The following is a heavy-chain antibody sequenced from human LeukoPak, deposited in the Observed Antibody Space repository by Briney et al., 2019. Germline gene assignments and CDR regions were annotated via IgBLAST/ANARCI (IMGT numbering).Heavy chain of an antibody. V-gene: IGHV3-23*01. CDR3: SPSLRRPPTPTEPFDY. D-gene: IGHD1-14*01. CDR1: GFTFSSYA. Sequence: GGSLRLSCAASGFTFSSYAMSWVRQAPGKGLEWVSAISGSGGSTYYADSVKGRFTISRDNSKNTLYLQMNSLRAEDPAVYYCSPSLRRPPTPTEPFDYWGQGTLVNVSS. CDR2: ISGSGGST. J-gene: IGHJ4*02.